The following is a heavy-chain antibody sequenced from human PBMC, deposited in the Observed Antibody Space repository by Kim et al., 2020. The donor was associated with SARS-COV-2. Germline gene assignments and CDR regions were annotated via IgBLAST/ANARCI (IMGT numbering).Heavy chain of an antibody. CDR2: IYYSGST. CDR1: GGPISSGGYH. J-gene: IGHJ5*02. D-gene: IGHD6-13*01. Sequence: SETLSLTCAVSGGPISSGGYHWSWIRQHPGKGLEWIGYIYYSGSTYYNPSLKSRVAISVDTSKNQFSLKLSSVTAADTAVYYCARARIAAAGRGWFDTWGQGTLVTVSS. V-gene: IGHV4-31*11. CDR3: ARARIAAAGRGWFDT.